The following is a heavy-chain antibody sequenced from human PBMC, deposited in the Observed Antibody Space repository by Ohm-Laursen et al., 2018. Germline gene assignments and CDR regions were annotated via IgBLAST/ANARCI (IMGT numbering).Heavy chain of an antibody. CDR3: ARTAYYYYSSGYYSLDY. CDR2: IYHSGST. Sequence: TLSLTCSVSGGSISNYYWNWVRQSPGKGLEWIGYIYHSGSTKYNPFFNSRVTISVDTSQNQFSLKLSSVTAADTAVYYCARTAYYYYSSGYYSLDYWGQGTLVTVSS. J-gene: IGHJ4*02. D-gene: IGHD3-22*01. CDR1: GGSISNYY. V-gene: IGHV4-59*01.